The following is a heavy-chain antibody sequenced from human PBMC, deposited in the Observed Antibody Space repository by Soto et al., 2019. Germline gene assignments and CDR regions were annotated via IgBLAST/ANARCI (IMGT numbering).Heavy chain of an antibody. Sequence: QVHLQESAPGLVKPSGPLSLLCSVSVGSVGRGTTTWAWFRQPPGRGRKWMGYIFDAATTNYSPSFESRVSISLDAAKNQVSLKLTSVTAADTAIYYCARDRRGRADGFIYYYGMEVWGQGTSVTVSS. CDR2: IFDAATT. CDR1: VGSVGRGTTT. J-gene: IGHJ6*02. V-gene: IGHV4-61*01. D-gene: IGHD4-17*01. CDR3: ARDRRGRADGFIYYYGMEV.